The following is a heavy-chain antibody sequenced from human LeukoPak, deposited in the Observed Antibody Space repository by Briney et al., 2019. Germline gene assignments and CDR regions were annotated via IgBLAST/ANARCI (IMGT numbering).Heavy chain of an antibody. CDR2: MNPNSGNT. CDR3: ARWRIVAPLRYYYYGMDV. D-gene: IGHD2-15*01. J-gene: IGHJ6*02. V-gene: IGHV1-8*01. Sequence: ASVKVSCKASGYTFTSYDINWVRQATGQGLEWMGWMNPNSGNTGYAQKFQGRVTMTRNTSISTAYMELSSLRSEATAVYYCARWRIVAPLRYYYYGMDVWGQGTTVTVSS. CDR1: GYTFTSYD.